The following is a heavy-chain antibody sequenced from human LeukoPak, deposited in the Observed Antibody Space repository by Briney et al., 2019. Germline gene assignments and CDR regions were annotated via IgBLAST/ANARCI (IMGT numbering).Heavy chain of an antibody. CDR3: ARYTGDSPNWFDP. V-gene: IGHV1-69*01. CDR2: IIPIFGTA. Sequence: SVTVSCKASGGTFSSYAISWVRQAPGQGLEWMGGIIPIFGTANYAQKFQGRVTITADESTSTAYMELSSLRSEDAAVYYCARYTGDSPNWFDPWGQGTLVTVSS. CDR1: GGTFSSYA. D-gene: IGHD2-21*02. J-gene: IGHJ5*02.